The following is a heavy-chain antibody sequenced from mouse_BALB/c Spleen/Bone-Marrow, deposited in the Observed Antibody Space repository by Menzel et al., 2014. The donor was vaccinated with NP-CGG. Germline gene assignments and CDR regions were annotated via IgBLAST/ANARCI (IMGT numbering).Heavy chain of an antibody. V-gene: IGHV1-7*01. CDR3: ARNYDYDGGYYAMDY. CDR2: INPSTGYT. D-gene: IGHD2-4*01. Sequence: VKLMESGAELAKPGASVKMSCKASGYNFISYWMHWVKQRPGQGLEWIGYINPSTGYTEYNQKFKDKATLTADKSSSKAYMQLSSLTSEDSAVYYCARNYDYDGGYYAMDYWGQGTSVTVSS. J-gene: IGHJ4*01. CDR1: GYNFISYW.